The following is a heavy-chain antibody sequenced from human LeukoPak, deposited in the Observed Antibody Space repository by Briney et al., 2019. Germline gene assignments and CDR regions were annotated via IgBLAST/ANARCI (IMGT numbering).Heavy chain of an antibody. J-gene: IGHJ4*02. D-gene: IGHD7-27*01. CDR2: VYYSGST. CDR3: ASNTGTVFDY. CDR1: GGSFTAYY. V-gene: IGHV4-59*01. Sequence: SETLSLTCAVYGGSFTAYYWSWIRQPPGKGLEWIGYVYYSGSTEYNPSLRSRVTISLEMSKQQFSLNLTSVTAADTAVYYCASNTGTVFDYWGQGALVTVSS.